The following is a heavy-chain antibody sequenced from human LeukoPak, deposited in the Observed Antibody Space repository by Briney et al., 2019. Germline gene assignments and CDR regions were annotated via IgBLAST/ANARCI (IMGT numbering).Heavy chain of an antibody. CDR1: GYSISSGYY. CDR3: ARGYDFWSDYYFDY. V-gene: IGHV4-38-2*02. J-gene: IGHJ4*02. CDR2: IYHSGST. D-gene: IGHD3-3*01. Sequence: SETLSLTCTVSGYSISSGYYWGWIRQPPGKGLEWIGSIYHSGSTYYNPSLKSRVTISVDTSKNQFSLKLSSVTAADTAVYYCARGYDFWSDYYFDYWGQGTLVTVSS.